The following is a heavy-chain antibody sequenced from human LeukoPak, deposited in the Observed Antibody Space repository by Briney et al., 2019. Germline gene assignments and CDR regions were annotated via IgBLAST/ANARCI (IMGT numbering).Heavy chain of an antibody. Sequence: GASVKVSCKASGGTFSSYAISWVRQAPGQGLEWMGWMNPNSGNTDYAQKLQGRVTITRNTSISTAYMELSSLRSEDTAVYYCARFSQYDSSGYLGGDDYWGQGTLVTVSS. J-gene: IGHJ4*02. V-gene: IGHV1-8*03. CDR3: ARFSQYDSSGYLGGDDY. CDR2: MNPNSGNT. D-gene: IGHD3-22*01. CDR1: GGTFSSYA.